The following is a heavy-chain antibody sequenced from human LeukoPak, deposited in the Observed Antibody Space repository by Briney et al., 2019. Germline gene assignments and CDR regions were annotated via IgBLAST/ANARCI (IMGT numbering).Heavy chain of an antibody. CDR2: IKQDGSEK. J-gene: IGHJ6*02. CDR1: GFTFSSYW. CDR3: ARGRIVVVVALNYYYGMDV. Sequence: GGSLRLSCAASGFTFSSYWMSWVRQAPGKGLEWVANIKQDGSEKYYVDSVKGRLTISRDNAKNSLYLQMNSLRAEDTAVYYCARGRIVVVVALNYYYGMDVWGQGTTVTVSS. D-gene: IGHD2-15*01. V-gene: IGHV3-7*01.